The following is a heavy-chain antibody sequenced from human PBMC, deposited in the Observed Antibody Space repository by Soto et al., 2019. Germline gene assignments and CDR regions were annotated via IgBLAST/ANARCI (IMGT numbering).Heavy chain of an antibody. Sequence: GGSLRLSCSASAINFRSYAMSWVRQAPGKGLEWVSAVGGSGGSTYYADSVKGRFTISRDDSKNTLYLQMNSLRAEDTAVYYCAKEDHFSKAAFDYWGQGTLVTVSS. CDR3: AKEDHFSKAAFDY. D-gene: IGHD2-15*01. CDR1: AINFRSYA. J-gene: IGHJ4*02. CDR2: VGGSGGST. V-gene: IGHV3-23*01.